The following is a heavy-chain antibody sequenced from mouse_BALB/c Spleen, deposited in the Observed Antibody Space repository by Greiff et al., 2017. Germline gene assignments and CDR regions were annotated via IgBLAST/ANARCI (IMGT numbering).Heavy chain of an antibody. J-gene: IGHJ4*01. Sequence: VQLQQSGPGLVAPSQSLSITCTVSGFSLTSYGVHWVRQPPGKGLEWLGVIWAGGSTNYNSALMSRLSISKDNSKSQVFLKMNSLQTDDTAMYYCARGRDYYRYDGAMDYWGQGTSVTVSS. V-gene: IGHV2-9*02. CDR3: ARGRDYYRYDGAMDY. D-gene: IGHD2-14*01. CDR2: IWAGGST. CDR1: GFSLTSYG.